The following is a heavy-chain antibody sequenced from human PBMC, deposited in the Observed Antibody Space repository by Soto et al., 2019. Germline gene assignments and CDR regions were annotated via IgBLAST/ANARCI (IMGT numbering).Heavy chain of an antibody. CDR3: ARRTTAYCSGGSCYAENAFDI. V-gene: IGHV5-10-1*01. CDR1: GYSFTSYW. Sequence: KVSCKGSGYSFTSYWISWVRQMPGKGLEWMGRIDPSDSYTNYSPSFQGHVTISADKSISTAYLQWSSLKASDTAMYYCARRTTAYCSGGSCYAENAFDIWGQGTMVTVSS. D-gene: IGHD2-15*01. CDR2: IDPSDSYT. J-gene: IGHJ3*02.